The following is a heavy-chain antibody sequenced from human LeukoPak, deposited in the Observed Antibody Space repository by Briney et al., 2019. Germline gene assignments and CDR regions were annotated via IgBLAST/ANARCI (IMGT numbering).Heavy chain of an antibody. CDR2: ISYDGSNK. Sequence: GGSLRLSCAASGFTFSSYAMHWVRQAPGKGLEWVAVISYDGSNKYYADSVKGRFTISRDNSKNTLYLQINSLRAENTAVYYCARDAYWGQGTLVTVSS. J-gene: IGHJ4*02. CDR1: GFTFSSYA. CDR3: ARDAY. V-gene: IGHV3-30-3*01.